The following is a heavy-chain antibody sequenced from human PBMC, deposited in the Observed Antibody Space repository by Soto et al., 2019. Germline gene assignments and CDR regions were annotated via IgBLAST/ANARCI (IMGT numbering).Heavy chain of an antibody. Sequence: PSETLSLTCAVSGYSISSGYYWGWIRQPPGKGLEWIGSIYHSGSTYYNPSLKSRVTISVDTSKNQFSLKLSSVTAADTAVYYCARQAFGFGELQDYGMDVWGQGTTVTVSS. CDR1: GYSISSGYY. D-gene: IGHD3-10*01. CDR3: ARQAFGFGELQDYGMDV. J-gene: IGHJ6*02. V-gene: IGHV4-38-2*01. CDR2: IYHSGST.